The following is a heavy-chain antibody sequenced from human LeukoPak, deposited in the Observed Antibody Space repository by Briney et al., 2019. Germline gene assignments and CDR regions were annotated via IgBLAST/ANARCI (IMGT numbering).Heavy chain of an antibody. D-gene: IGHD2-2*01. Sequence: PGGSLRLSCSASGFTFSSYAMHWVRQAPGKGLEYVSAISSNGGSTYYADSVKGRFTISRDNAKKSLYLQMSSLRAEDMAVYYCARGEMSAMLDYWGQGTLVTVSS. CDR3: ARGEMSAMLDY. CDR1: GFTFSSYA. V-gene: IGHV3-64*04. CDR2: ISSNGGST. J-gene: IGHJ4*02.